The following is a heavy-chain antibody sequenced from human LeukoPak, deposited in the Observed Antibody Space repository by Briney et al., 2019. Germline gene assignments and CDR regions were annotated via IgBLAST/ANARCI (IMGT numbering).Heavy chain of an antibody. V-gene: IGHV1-24*01. CDR1: GYTLTELS. D-gene: IGHD6-13*01. J-gene: IGHJ5*02. CDR2: FDPEDGET. CDR3: ARGDGEAASLWENWFDP. Sequence: ASVKVSCKVSGYTLTELSMHWVRQAPGKGLEWMGGFDPEDGETIYAQKFQGRVTMTRDMSTSTVYMELSSLRSEDTAIYYCARGDGEAASLWENWFDPWGQGTLVTVSS.